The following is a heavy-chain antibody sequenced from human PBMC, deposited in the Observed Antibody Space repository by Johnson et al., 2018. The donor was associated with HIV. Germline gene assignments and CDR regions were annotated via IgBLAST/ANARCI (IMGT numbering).Heavy chain of an antibody. J-gene: IGHJ3*02. V-gene: IGHV3-49*03. CDR2: IRGYTFGGTT. D-gene: IGHD6-13*01. Sequence: MLLVESGGGVVQPGVSLRLSCAASGFTFGDYAMSWFRQAPGKGLEWVGFIRGYTFGGTTEYAASVKGKFTISRDDFKSIAYLQMNSLKTEDTAVYYCTRDRYRIAPRAFDIWGQGTKVTVSS. CDR1: GFTFGDYA. CDR3: TRDRYRIAPRAFDI.